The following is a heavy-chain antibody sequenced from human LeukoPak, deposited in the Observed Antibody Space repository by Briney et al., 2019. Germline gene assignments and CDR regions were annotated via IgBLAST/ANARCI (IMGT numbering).Heavy chain of an antibody. CDR3: ARDLRYYYGSSGYVHFDY. CDR2: INWNGGST. CDR1: GFTFDDYG. D-gene: IGHD3-22*01. J-gene: IGHJ4*02. Sequence: GGSLRLSCAASGFTFDDYGMSWVRQAPGKGLEWVSGINWNGGSTGYADSVKGRFTISRDHAKNSLYLQMNSLRAEDTALYYCARDLRYYYGSSGYVHFDYWGQGTLVTVSS. V-gene: IGHV3-20*04.